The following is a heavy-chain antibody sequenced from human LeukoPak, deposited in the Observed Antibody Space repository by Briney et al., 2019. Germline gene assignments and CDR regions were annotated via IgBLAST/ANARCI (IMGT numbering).Heavy chain of an antibody. CDR1: GGSMSSSSYY. CDR2: IYYSGST. Sequence: SETLSLTCTVSGGSMSSSSYYWGWIRQPPGKGLEWIGSIYYSGSTYYNPSLKSRVTISADTSKNQFSLKLNSVTAADTAVYYCATYDYYGSGSYYNFDHWGQGTLVTVSS. CDR3: ATYDYYGSGSYYNFDH. J-gene: IGHJ4*02. D-gene: IGHD3-10*01. V-gene: IGHV4-39*01.